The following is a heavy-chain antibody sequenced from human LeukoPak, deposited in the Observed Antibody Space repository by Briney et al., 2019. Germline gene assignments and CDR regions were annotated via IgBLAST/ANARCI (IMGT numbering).Heavy chain of an antibody. CDR1: GFIFRNYA. D-gene: IGHD3-3*01. V-gene: IGHV3-30*02. J-gene: IGHJ6*03. CDR3: ARAPSKYDFWSGYHYYYMDV. Sequence: GGSLRLSCAASGFIFRNYAMNWVRQAPGKGLEWVAFIRHDGGHSSYTDSVKGRFTISRDNAKNSLYLQMNSLRAEDTAVYYCARAPSKYDFWSGYHYYYMDVWGKGTTVTVSS. CDR2: IRHDGGHS.